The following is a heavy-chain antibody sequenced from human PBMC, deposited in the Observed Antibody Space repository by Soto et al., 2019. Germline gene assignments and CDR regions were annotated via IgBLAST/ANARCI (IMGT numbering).Heavy chain of an antibody. J-gene: IGHJ3*02. Sequence: GGSLRLSCASSGFTSSNYWMRLVRQAPGKGLVWVSRIKSDGSSTSYADSVKGRFTISRDNAKNTLDLQMHGLRAEDTAVYYCARTSCGGDCIITTIDAFDIWGQGTMVTVSS. CDR3: ARTSCGGDCIITTIDAFDI. D-gene: IGHD2-21*02. CDR1: GFTSSNYW. V-gene: IGHV3-74*01. CDR2: IKSDGSST.